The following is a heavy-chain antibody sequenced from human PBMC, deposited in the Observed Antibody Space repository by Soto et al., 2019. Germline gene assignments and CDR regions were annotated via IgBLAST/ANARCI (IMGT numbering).Heavy chain of an antibody. CDR1: GFTVSSNY. V-gene: IGHV3-66*01. D-gene: IGHD2-15*01. CDR3: ARDGRYCSGGSCYYYYYYMDA. J-gene: IGHJ6*03. Sequence: GGSLRLSCAASGFTVSSNYMSWVRQAPGKGLEWVSLVYSGGSTYYADSVKGRFTISRDNSKNTLYLQMNSLRAEDTAVYYCARDGRYCSGGSCYYYYYYMDAWGKGTTVTVSS. CDR2: VYSGGST.